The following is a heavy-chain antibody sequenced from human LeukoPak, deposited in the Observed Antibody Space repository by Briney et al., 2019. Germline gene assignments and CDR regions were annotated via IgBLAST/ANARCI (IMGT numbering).Heavy chain of an antibody. CDR1: GGSISSSNW. D-gene: IGHD1-1*01. CDR3: ARGKYPDNDDHMDV. CDR2: IYHSGST. Sequence: PSETLSLTCAVSGGSISSSNWWSWVRQPPGKGLEWIGEIYHSGSTNYNPSLKSRVTISVDKSKNQFSLKLSSVTAADTAVYYCARGKYPDNDDHMDVWGKGTTVIVSS. J-gene: IGHJ6*03. V-gene: IGHV4-4*02.